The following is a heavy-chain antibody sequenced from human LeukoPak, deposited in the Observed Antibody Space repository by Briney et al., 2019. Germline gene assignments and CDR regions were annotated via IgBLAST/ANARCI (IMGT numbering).Heavy chain of an antibody. CDR1: GGSISSSSYY. D-gene: IGHD5-18*01. CDR2: NSGST. V-gene: IGHV4-39*07. J-gene: IGHJ4*02. Sequence: SETLSLTCTVSGGSISSSSYYWGWIRQPPGRGLEWIGSNSGSTYYNPSLKSRVTISVDTSKNQFSLKLSSVTAADTAVYYCASLRGYSYGYLDYWGQGTLVTVSS. CDR3: ASLRGYSYGYLDY.